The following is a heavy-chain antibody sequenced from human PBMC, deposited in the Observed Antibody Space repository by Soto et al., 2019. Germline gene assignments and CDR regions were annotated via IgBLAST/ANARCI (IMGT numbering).Heavy chain of an antibody. D-gene: IGHD1-1*01. J-gene: IGHJ6*02. V-gene: IGHV1-18*01. CDR3: AIEGTAPSYYSGRDV. Sequence: QVQLVQSGGEVKKPGASVKVSCKTSGYSFTTYGISCVRQAPGQGLEWMGWISAYNGNTNYAQKLQGRVTMTTDTSTSTAYMELRSLRSDDTAGYYCAIEGTAPSYYSGRDVWGQGSTVTVSS. CDR1: GYSFTTYG. CDR2: ISAYNGNT.